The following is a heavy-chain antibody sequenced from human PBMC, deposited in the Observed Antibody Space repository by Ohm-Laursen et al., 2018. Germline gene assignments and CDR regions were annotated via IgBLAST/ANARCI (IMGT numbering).Heavy chain of an antibody. Sequence: GSLRLSCSASGFTFSSYWMHWVRQAPGKGLVWVSRINSDGSSTSYADSVKGRFTVSRDNAKNTLYLQMNSLRAEDTAVYYCARDKDSSGWFPLFWGQGTLVTVSS. CDR3: ARDKDSSGWFPLF. D-gene: IGHD6-19*01. V-gene: IGHV3-74*01. J-gene: IGHJ4*02. CDR1: GFTFSSYW. CDR2: INSDGSST.